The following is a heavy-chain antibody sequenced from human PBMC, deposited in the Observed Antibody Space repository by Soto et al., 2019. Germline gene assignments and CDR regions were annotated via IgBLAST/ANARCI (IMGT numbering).Heavy chain of an antibody. CDR2: ISSSSSTI. CDR3: ASQIYDFWSGYLAY. D-gene: IGHD3-3*01. CDR1: GFTFSSYS. Sequence: PGGSLRLSCAASGFTFSSYSMNWVRQAPGKGLEWVSYISSSSSTIYYADSVKGRFTISRDNAKNSLYLQMNSLRAEDTAVYYCASQIYDFWSGYLAYWGQGTLVTVSS. J-gene: IGHJ4*02. V-gene: IGHV3-48*01.